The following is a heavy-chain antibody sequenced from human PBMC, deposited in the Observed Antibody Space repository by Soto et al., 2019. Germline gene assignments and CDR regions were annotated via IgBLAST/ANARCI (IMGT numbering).Heavy chain of an antibody. Sequence: QVQLVQSGAEVKKPGASVKVSCKASGYTFTSYGISWVRQAPGQGVEWMGWISAYNGNTNYAQKLQGRVTMTTDTSTSTAYMELRSLRSDDTAVYYCARVPHWIVAGSGEDWFDPWGQGTLVTVSS. J-gene: IGHJ5*02. D-gene: IGHD6-19*01. CDR2: ISAYNGNT. CDR3: ARVPHWIVAGSGEDWFDP. V-gene: IGHV1-18*01. CDR1: GYTFTSYG.